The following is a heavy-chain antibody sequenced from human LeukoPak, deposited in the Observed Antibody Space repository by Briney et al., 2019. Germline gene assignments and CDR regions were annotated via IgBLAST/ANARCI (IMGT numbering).Heavy chain of an antibody. CDR2: ISSGSSYI. V-gene: IGHV3-21*01. CDR3: AREFFDREGGTTVLDY. J-gene: IGHJ4*02. Sequence: PGGSLRLSCAASGFTFSSTSMNWVRQAPGKGLEWVSSISSGSSYIFYADSVKGRYTISRDNAKSSLYLQMNSLRGDDTAVYYCAREFFDREGGTTVLDYWGQGTLVTVSS. D-gene: IGHD1-26*01. CDR1: GFTFSSTS.